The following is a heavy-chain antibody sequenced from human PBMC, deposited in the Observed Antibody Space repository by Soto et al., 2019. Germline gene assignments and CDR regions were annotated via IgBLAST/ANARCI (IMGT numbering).Heavy chain of an antibody. D-gene: IGHD6-19*01. CDR2: ISSGSSTI. CDR1: GFTFSSYS. Sequence: HPGGSLRLSCAASGFTFSSYSMNWVRQAPGKGLEWVSYISSGSSTIYYADSVKGRFTISRDNAQNSLYLQMNSLRAEDTAVYYCAKTYSSGRGAFDVWGQGTMVT. J-gene: IGHJ3*01. V-gene: IGHV3-48*01. CDR3: AKTYSSGRGAFDV.